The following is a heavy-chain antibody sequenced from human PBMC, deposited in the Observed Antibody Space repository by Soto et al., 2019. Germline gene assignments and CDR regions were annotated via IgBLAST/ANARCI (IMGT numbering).Heavy chain of an antibody. J-gene: IGHJ4*02. D-gene: IGHD2-8*01. CDR2: VDGSGGDT. Sequence: GGSLRLSCAASGFTFSSHAMGWLRQTPGTGPEWVAFVDGSGGDTFYADSVKGRFIISRDNSDNSLYLHMNSLRAGDTGRYFWAKEIFAAAYAATSAFDLWGQGTLVTVSS. CDR3: AKEIFAAAYAATSAFDL. V-gene: IGHV3-23*01. CDR1: GFTFSSHA.